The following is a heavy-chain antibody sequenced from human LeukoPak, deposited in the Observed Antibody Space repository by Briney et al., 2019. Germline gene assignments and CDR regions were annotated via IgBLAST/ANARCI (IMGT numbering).Heavy chain of an antibody. D-gene: IGHD3-22*01. Sequence: GGSLILSCASSGFNFKSYGMHWVRPAPGKGLEWVALIRYDGRNKYYADSVKGRFTISRDNSKNTLNLQMNSLSSEDTALYYCVKDRSFYYDSSGTSLSYYFDYWGQGTLVTVSS. CDR2: IRYDGRNK. V-gene: IGHV3-30*02. CDR3: VKDRSFYYDSSGTSLSYYFDY. J-gene: IGHJ4*02. CDR1: GFNFKSYG.